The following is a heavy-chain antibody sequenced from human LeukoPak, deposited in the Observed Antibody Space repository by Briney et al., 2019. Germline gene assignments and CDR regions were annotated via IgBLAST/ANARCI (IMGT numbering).Heavy chain of an antibody. CDR1: GYSFTNYDG. CDR2: ISAYNGNT. V-gene: IGHV1-18*01. Sequence: ASVKVSCKASGYSFTNYDGISWVRQAPGQGLEWMGWISAYNGNTNYAQNLQGRATMTTDTSTSTAYMELRSLRSDDTALYYCARVTRASGWNWNYGMDVWGQGTTVTVSS. D-gene: IGHD6-19*01. CDR3: ARVTRASGWNWNYGMDV. J-gene: IGHJ6*02.